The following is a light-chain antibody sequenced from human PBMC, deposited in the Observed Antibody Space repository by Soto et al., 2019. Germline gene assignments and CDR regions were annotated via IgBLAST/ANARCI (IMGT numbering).Light chain of an antibody. CDR3: SSYTSSSTV. J-gene: IGLJ1*01. CDR1: SRDVGGYNY. V-gene: IGLV2-14*01. CDR2: DVS. Sequence: QSALTQPASVSGSPGQSITISCTGTSRDVGGYNYVSWYQQHPGKAPKLMIYDVSNRPSGVSNRFSGSKSGNTDSLTISGLQAEDEADYYCSSYTSSSTVFGTGT.